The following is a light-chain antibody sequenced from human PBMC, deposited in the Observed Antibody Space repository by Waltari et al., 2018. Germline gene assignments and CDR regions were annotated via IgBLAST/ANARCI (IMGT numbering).Light chain of an antibody. CDR1: SSNIGSNY. CDR2: KNN. J-gene: IGLJ3*02. Sequence: QSVLTQPPSASGTPGQKVTISCNGSSSNIGSNYVYWYQQFPGTAPKLLIFKNNQRPSGVPDRFSDSKSGTSASLAINGLRSEDEADYYGAAWDDSLSGLVLGGGTKVTVL. CDR3: AAWDDSLSGLV. V-gene: IGLV1-47*01.